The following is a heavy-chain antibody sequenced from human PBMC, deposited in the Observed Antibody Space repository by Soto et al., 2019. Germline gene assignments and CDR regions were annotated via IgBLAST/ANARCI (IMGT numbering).Heavy chain of an antibody. CDR3: ARVDMWPGYYSPIDY. V-gene: IGHV3-48*02. Sequence: GGSLRLSCAASGFTFSIYSMNWVRQAPGKGLEWVSYISSSSSTIYYADSVKGRFTISRDNAKNSLYLQMNSLRDEDTAVYYCARVDMWPGYYSPIDYRGQGTLVTVSS. CDR2: ISSSSSTI. J-gene: IGHJ4*02. CDR1: GFTFSIYS. D-gene: IGHD3-9*01.